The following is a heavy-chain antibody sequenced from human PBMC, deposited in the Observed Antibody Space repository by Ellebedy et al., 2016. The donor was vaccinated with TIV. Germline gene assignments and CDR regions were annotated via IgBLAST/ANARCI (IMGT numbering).Heavy chain of an antibody. V-gene: IGHV4-39*07. Sequence: MPSETLSPTCTVPGASISSSSYYWGWIRQPPGKGLEWIGRIYYSGSTNHISSHKSRVTISVDTSKNQFSLKLSSATAADKAVYYCAKLGEIDSPGAAGVWGQGTLVTVSS. CDR3: AKLGEIDSPGAAGV. D-gene: IGHD7-27*01. CDR2: IYYSGST. J-gene: IGHJ4*02. CDR1: GASISSSSYY.